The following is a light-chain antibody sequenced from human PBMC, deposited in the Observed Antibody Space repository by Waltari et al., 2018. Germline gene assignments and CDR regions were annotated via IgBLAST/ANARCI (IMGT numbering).Light chain of an antibody. Sequence: EIVLTQSPGTLSLSQGERATLSCRASQSVSGSYLAWYQHKPGQAPRLLIYGASSRATGIPGRFSGSGSGTDFTLTISGLEPEDFAVYFCQQYGSSRTFGQGTKVEIK. CDR1: QSVSGSY. J-gene: IGKJ1*01. CDR2: GAS. CDR3: QQYGSSRT. V-gene: IGKV3-20*01.